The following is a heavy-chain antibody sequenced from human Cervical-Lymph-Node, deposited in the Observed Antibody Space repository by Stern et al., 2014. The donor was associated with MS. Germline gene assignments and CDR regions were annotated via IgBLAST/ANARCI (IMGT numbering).Heavy chain of an antibody. Sequence: EVQLVESGGGLVKPGGSLTLSCAASGFNFGTYSMNWVRQAPGKGLEWVSFISSSSSTIKYADAVKGRFTISRDNAKNSLFLQMSSLRVEDTAVYYCASTSGWFDSWGQGIQVTVSS. J-gene: IGHJ5*01. CDR1: GFNFGTYS. V-gene: IGHV3-21*01. CDR2: ISSSSSTI. CDR3: ASTSGWFDS.